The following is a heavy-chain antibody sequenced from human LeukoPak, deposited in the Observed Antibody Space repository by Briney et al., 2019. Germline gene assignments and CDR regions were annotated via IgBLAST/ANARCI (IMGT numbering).Heavy chain of an antibody. Sequence: SETLSLTSTVSGGSIGSYYWSWIRQPPGQGLEWIGYIYYSGSTNYNPSLKSRATISVDTSKNQFSLKLSSVTAADTAVYYCARELTGDRAFDIWGQGTMVTVSS. CDR2: IYYSGST. CDR1: GGSIGSYY. V-gene: IGHV4-59*01. J-gene: IGHJ3*02. CDR3: ARELTGDRAFDI. D-gene: IGHD7-27*01.